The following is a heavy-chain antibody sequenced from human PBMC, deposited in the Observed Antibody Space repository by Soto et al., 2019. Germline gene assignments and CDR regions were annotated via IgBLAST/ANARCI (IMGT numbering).Heavy chain of an antibody. Sequence: VASVKVSCKASGFTFTSSAVQWVRQARGQRLEWIGWIVVGSGNTNYAQKFQERVTITRDMSTSTAYMELSSLRSEDTAMYYCAAVGSSNYYYYYGMDVWGQGTTVTVSS. CDR1: GFTFTSSA. CDR3: AAVGSSNYYYYYGMDV. V-gene: IGHV1-58*01. CDR2: IVVGSGNT. D-gene: IGHD2-2*01. J-gene: IGHJ6*02.